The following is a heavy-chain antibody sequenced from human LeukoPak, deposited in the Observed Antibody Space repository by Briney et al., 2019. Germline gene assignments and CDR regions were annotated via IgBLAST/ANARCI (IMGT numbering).Heavy chain of an antibody. V-gene: IGHV4-38-2*02. J-gene: IGHJ5*02. CDR3: VRDDYYGSGSPGWFGP. Sequence: SETLSLTCNVSGYSISSGSYWGWIRQPPGKGLEWIGSIFQSGHTYYNPSLKSRVAMSVDTSKDQFSLKLNSVTAADTAMYYCVRDDYYGSGSPGWFGPWGPGTLVIVSA. CDR1: GYSISSGSY. CDR2: IFQSGHT. D-gene: IGHD3-10*01.